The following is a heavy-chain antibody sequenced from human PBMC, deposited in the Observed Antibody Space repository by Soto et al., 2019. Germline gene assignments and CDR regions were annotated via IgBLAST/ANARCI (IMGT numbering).Heavy chain of an antibody. V-gene: IGHV3-66*01. CDR2: IYSGGST. CDR3: ARSLDIVVVPAAMFFDY. D-gene: IGHD2-2*01. Sequence: GGSLRLSCAASGFTVSSNYMSWVRQAPGKGLEWVSVIYSGGSTYYADSVKGRFTISRDNSKNTLYLQMNSLRAEDTAVYYCARSLDIVVVPAAMFFDYWGQGTLVTVSS. J-gene: IGHJ4*02. CDR1: GFTVSSNY.